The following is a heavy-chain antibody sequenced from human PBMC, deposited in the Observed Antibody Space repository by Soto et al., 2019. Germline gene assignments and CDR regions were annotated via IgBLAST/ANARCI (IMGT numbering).Heavy chain of an antibody. CDR1: GFTFSDYY. CDR2: ITGSGSTT. D-gene: IGHD5-18*01. J-gene: IGHJ4*02. Sequence: QVQLVESGGDLVKPGGSLRLSCAASGFTFSDYYMSWIRQAPGKGLEWVSSITGSGSTTYYTDSVKGRFTISRDNAKKSLYLQMKSLKAEDTAVYYCARERDSYGPYYVDYWGQGTLVTVSS. V-gene: IGHV3-11*01. CDR3: ARERDSYGPYYVDY.